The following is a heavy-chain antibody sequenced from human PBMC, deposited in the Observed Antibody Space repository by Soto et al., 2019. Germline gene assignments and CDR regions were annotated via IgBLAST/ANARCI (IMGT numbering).Heavy chain of an antibody. J-gene: IGHJ4*02. CDR1: GYTFTSYG. Sequence: ASVKVSCKASGYTFTSYGISWVRQAPGQGLEWMGWISAYSGNTNYAQKLQGRVTMTTDTSTSTAYMELRSLRSDDTAVYYCARDEPDYIWGSYRYLAGYWGQGTLVTVSS. V-gene: IGHV1-18*01. CDR3: ARDEPDYIWGSYRYLAGY. CDR2: ISAYSGNT. D-gene: IGHD3-16*02.